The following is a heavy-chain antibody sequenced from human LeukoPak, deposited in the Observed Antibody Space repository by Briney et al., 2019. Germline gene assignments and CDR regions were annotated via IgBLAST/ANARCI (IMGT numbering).Heavy chain of an antibody. Sequence: PGGSLRLSYAASGLTFSSHWMHWVRQAPGKGLVWVSRITNDGSSTTYADSVKGRLTISRDNAKNMLYLQMNSLRAEDTAVYYCAREGDSSGSLGDYWGQGILVTVSS. CDR2: ITNDGSST. V-gene: IGHV3-74*01. CDR1: GLTFSSHW. CDR3: AREGDSSGSLGDY. D-gene: IGHD6-19*01. J-gene: IGHJ4*02.